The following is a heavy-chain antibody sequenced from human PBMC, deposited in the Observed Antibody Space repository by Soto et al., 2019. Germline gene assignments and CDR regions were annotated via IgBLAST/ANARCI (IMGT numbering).Heavy chain of an antibody. CDR1: GFTFSSYW. Sequence: PGGSLRLSCAASGFTFSSYWMSWVRQAPGKGLEWVANIKQDGSEKYYVDSVKGRFTISRDNAKNSLYLQMNSLRAEDTAVYYCARDVMITFGGVIAKGYDAFDIWGQGTMVTVSS. D-gene: IGHD3-16*02. J-gene: IGHJ3*02. CDR3: ARDVMITFGGVIAKGYDAFDI. V-gene: IGHV3-7*01. CDR2: IKQDGSEK.